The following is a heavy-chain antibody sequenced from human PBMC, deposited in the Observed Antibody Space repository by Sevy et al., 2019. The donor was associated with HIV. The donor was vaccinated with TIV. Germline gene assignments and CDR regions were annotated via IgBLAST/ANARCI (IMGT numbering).Heavy chain of an antibody. CDR2: ISSSGSTI. D-gene: IGHD4-17*01. V-gene: IGHV3-11*01. J-gene: IGHJ4*02. CDR3: AREKRPRTTVVTPSYFDY. Sequence: GGSLRLSCAASGFTFSDYYMSWIRQAPGKGLEWVSYISSSGSTIYYADSVKGRFTISRDNAKNSLYLQMNSLRAEDTAVYYCAREKRPRTTVVTPSYFDYRGQGTLVTVSS. CDR1: GFTFSDYY.